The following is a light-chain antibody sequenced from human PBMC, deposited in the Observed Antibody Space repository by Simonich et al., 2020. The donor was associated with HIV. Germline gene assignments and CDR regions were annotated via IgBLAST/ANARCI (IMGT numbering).Light chain of an antibody. Sequence: QSALTQPPSASGSPGQSVTIACTGTSSDVGGYNYVSWYQQHPGKAPKLMIYEVSKRPSGVPDRLSGSKSGNTASLTVSGPQAEDESDYYCSSYAGSNNLVFGGGTKLTVL. V-gene: IGLV2-8*01. CDR1: SSDVGGYNY. CDR2: EVS. J-gene: IGLJ2*01. CDR3: SSYAGSNNLV.